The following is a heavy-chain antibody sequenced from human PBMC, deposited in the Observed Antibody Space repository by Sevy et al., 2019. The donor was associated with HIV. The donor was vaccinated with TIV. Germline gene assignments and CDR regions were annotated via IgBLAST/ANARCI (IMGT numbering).Heavy chain of an antibody. CDR2: IYYNGNT. CDR3: AGENARGRGYS. V-gene: IGHV4-59*08. D-gene: IGHD3-3*02. Sequence: SETLSLTCTVSGGSITSLYRGWIRQPPGKGLEWIANIYYNGNTNYNPSLKSRVTISLDTSKNQFSLRLSSVTAADTAIYYCAGENARGRGYSWGQGTLVTVSP. CDR1: GGSITSLY. J-gene: IGHJ4*02.